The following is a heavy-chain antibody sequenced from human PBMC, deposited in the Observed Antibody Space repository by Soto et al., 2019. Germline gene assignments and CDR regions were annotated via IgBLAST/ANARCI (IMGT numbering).Heavy chain of an antibody. CDR3: AHQTGTIGERDYYYGMDV. CDR1: GLTFSDYY. D-gene: IGHD1-7*01. V-gene: IGHV3-11*03. Sequence: GGSLRLSCAASGLTFSDYYMSWIRQAPGKGLEWVSYITSSGSYTKYADSVQGRFTITKDTSKNQVVLTMTNMDPVDTATYYCAHQTGTIGERDYYYGMDVWGQGTTVTVSS. CDR2: ITSSGSYT. J-gene: IGHJ6*02.